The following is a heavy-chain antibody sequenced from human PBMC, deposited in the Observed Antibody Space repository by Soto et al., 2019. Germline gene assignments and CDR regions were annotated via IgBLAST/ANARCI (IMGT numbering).Heavy chain of an antibody. Sequence: SVKVSCKASGYTFTSYGISWVRQAPGQGLEWLGGIIPIVHTASYAQTFRGRVTITADESTTTAYMELSSLRSEDTAVYYCAMITMIHSFDPWGQGTLVTVSS. CDR2: IIPIVHTA. D-gene: IGHD3-22*01. V-gene: IGHV1-69*13. CDR1: GYTFTSYG. J-gene: IGHJ5*02. CDR3: AMITMIHSFDP.